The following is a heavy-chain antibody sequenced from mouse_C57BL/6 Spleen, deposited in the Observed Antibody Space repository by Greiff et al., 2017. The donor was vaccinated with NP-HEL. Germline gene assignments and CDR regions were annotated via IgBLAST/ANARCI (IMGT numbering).Heavy chain of an antibody. CDR1: GYTFTDYN. CDR2: INPNNGGT. CDR3: ARLLRLYFDY. Sequence: EVQLLQSGPELVKPGASVKIPCKASGYTFTDYNMDWVKQSHGKSLEWIGDINPNNGGTIYTQKFKGKVTLSVDKSSSTAYMELRSLTSEDTAVYYCARLLRLYFDYWGHGTTLTVSS. J-gene: IGHJ2*01. V-gene: IGHV1-18*01. D-gene: IGHD1-1*01.